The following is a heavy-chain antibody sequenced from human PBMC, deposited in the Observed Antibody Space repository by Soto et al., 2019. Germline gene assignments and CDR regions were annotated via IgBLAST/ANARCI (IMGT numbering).Heavy chain of an antibody. J-gene: IGHJ4*02. CDR2: ISGGSSYT. CDR3: AKTIVAASGYYFDH. D-gene: IGHD2-21*01. V-gene: IGHV3-11*06. CDR1: GFSFGDSY. Sequence: QVQLVESGGGLVKPGGSLRLACAASGFSFGDSYMSWVRQAPGKGLEWLSYISGGSSYTNYAGSVKGRFTISRDNAKRPLYLEMNSLRADDTAVSYCAKTIVAASGYYFDHWGQGNLVTVSS.